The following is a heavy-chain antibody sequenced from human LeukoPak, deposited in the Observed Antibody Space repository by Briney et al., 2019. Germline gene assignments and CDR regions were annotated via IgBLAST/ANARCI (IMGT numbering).Heavy chain of an antibody. Sequence: SETLSLTCTVSGGSVSSGSYYWSWIRQPPGTGLEWIGYIYYSGSTNYNPSLKSRVTISVDTSKNQFSLKLNSVTAADTAVYYCARDGGYYSGYAFFDYWGQGTLVTVSS. J-gene: IGHJ4*02. D-gene: IGHD5-12*01. CDR1: GGSVSSGSYY. V-gene: IGHV4-61*01. CDR3: ARDGGYYSGYAFFDY. CDR2: IYYSGST.